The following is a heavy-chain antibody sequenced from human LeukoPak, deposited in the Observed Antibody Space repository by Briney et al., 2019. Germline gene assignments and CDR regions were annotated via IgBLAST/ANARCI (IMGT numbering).Heavy chain of an antibody. CDR3: ARDLGELLPQGGFDP. Sequence: GASVKVSCKASGYTFTSYYMHWVRQAPGQGLEWMGIINPSGGSTSYAQKFQGRVTMTRDTSTSTVYMELSSLRSEDTAVYYCARDLGELLPQGGFDPWGQGTPVTVSS. D-gene: IGHD1-26*01. CDR2: INPSGGST. CDR1: GYTFTSYY. V-gene: IGHV1-46*01. J-gene: IGHJ5*02.